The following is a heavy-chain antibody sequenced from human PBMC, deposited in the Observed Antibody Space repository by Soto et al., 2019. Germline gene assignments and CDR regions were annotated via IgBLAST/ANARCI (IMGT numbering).Heavy chain of an antibody. J-gene: IGHJ3*02. CDR1: GASVNDYY. CDR3: ARCGHPAVKAVDI. V-gene: IGHV4-59*02. CDR2: IHYTGSR. Sequence: PSETLSLTCTVSGASVNDYYWNWVRQPLGKGLEWIGFIHYTGSRIFNPSLQSRVTMSVDVSQNQFSLRLTSVTAADTAIYYCARCGHPAVKAVDIWGQGTTVTVSS. D-gene: IGHD2-21*01.